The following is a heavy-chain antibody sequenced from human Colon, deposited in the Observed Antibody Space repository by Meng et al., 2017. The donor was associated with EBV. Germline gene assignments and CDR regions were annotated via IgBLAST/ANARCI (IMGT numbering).Heavy chain of an antibody. CDR1: GGSISSGGYY. J-gene: IGHJ4*02. CDR2: IYYSGST. D-gene: IGHD5-24*01. CDR3: ARGPSRWLQFSFDY. V-gene: IGHV4-31*01. Sequence: QVELQESGPGLVKPSQTLSLTCTVSGGSISSGGYYWSWIRQHPGKGLEWIGYIYYSGSTYYNPSLKSQVTISIDTSKNQFSLKLSSVTAADTAVYYCARGPSRWLQFSFDYWGQGTLVTVSS.